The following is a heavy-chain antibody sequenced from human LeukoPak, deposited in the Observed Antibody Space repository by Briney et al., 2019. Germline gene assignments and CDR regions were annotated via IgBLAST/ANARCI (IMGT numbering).Heavy chain of an antibody. CDR1: GFTFSSYE. D-gene: IGHD5-24*01. CDR2: INSSGSTI. Sequence: GGSLTLSCAASGFTFSSYEMNWVRPAPGKGLDWVSHINSSGSTIYYAASVKGRFTISRDNAKNSLYLQMNSLRAEDTAVYYCARASDARWLQSPLFDYWGQGTLVTVSS. J-gene: IGHJ4*02. CDR3: ARASDARWLQSPLFDY. V-gene: IGHV3-48*03.